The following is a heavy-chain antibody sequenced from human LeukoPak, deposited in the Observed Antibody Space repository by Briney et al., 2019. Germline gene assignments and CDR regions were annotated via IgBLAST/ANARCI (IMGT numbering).Heavy chain of an antibody. D-gene: IGHD1-26*01. CDR2: ISSSSSYT. V-gene: IGHV3-21*05. J-gene: IGHJ4*02. Sequence: TGGSLRLSCAASGFTFSSYGMHWVRQAPGKGLEWVSYISSSSSYTNYADSVKGRFTISRDNAKNSLYLQMNSLRAEDTAVYYCARARNSGSYNYWGQGTLVTVSS. CDR3: ARARNSGSYNY. CDR1: GFTFSSYG.